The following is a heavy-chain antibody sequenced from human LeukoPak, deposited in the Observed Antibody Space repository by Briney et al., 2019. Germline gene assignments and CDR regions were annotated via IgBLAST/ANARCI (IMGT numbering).Heavy chain of an antibody. Sequence: ASVNVSCKTSGYNFTRYGVTWVRQAPGPGLEWMAWISAYSGNTDYTQKFQGRVTVTTDTSRSTAYMEVRGLRSDDTAVYYCARTSQAAGDGPNWFGPWGQGTLVSVSS. CDR2: ISAYSGNT. CDR3: ARTSQAAGDGPNWFGP. V-gene: IGHV1-18*01. D-gene: IGHD6-13*01. CDR1: GYNFTRYG. J-gene: IGHJ5*02.